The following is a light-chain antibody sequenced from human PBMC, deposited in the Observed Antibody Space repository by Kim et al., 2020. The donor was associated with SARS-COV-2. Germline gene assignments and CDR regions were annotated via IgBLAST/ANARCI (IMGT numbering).Light chain of an antibody. J-gene: IGLJ1*01. CDR1: SSDVGAYNY. V-gene: IGLV2-11*01. CDR3: CSYAGSYTDV. Sequence: QSALTQPRSVSGSPGQSVTISCTGTSSDVGAYNYVSWFQQHPGKAPKLIIYDVSERPSGVPDRFSGSKSGNTASLTISGLQAEDEADYYCCSYAGSYTDVFGSGTKVTVL. CDR2: DVS.